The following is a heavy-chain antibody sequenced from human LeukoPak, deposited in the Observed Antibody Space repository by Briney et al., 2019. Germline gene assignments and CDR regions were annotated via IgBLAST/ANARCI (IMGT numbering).Heavy chain of an antibody. CDR2: FDPEDGET. J-gene: IGHJ4*02. CDR1: GYTLTELS. Sequence: ASVKVSCKVSGYTLTELSMHWVRQAPGKGLEWMRGFDPEDGETIYAQKFQGRVTMTEDTSTDTAYMELSSLRSEDTAVYYCATALEGDYGDYVMRNWGQGTLVTVSS. V-gene: IGHV1-24*01. CDR3: ATALEGDYGDYVMRN. D-gene: IGHD4-17*01.